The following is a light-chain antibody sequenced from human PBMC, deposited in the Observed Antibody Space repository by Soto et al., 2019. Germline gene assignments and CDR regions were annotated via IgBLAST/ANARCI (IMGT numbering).Light chain of an antibody. V-gene: IGKV1-5*03. Sequence: DIQMTQSPSTLSASVGDRLSITCRASQSFGTWLAWYREKPGTAPNHLISRASSIQSGVPSRFSGSSGSGTEVTLTISSLQTDGIGSHDGQQDKIIHAFGQGTKLEMK. CDR3: QQDKIIHA. CDR1: QSFGTW. J-gene: IGKJ2*01. CDR2: RAS.